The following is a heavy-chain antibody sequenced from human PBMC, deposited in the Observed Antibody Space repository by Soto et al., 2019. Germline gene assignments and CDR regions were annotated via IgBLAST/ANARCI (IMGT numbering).Heavy chain of an antibody. CDR3: ARVAAAVGTEGYFGC. J-gene: IGHJ4*02. Sequence: QVQLQESGPGLVKPSQTLSLTCTVSGGSISSGGYYWSWIRQHPGKGLEWIGYIYYSGSTHYNPTLPSRVTIEVDTSKTQFSLNLSSVKAANTAAYYCARVAAAVGTEGYFGCWGQGTLVTVSS. CDR2: IYYSGST. D-gene: IGHD6-13*01. V-gene: IGHV4-31*03. CDR1: GGSISSGGYY.